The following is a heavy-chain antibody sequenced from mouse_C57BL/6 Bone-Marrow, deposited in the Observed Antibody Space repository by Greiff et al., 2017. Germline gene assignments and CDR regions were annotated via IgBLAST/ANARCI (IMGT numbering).Heavy chain of an antibody. D-gene: IGHD2-1*01. CDR3: ARKKGGNYGAWFAY. V-gene: IGHV1-54*01. J-gene: IGHJ3*01. CDR2: INPGSGGT. CDR1: GYAFTNYL. Sequence: QVQLQQSGAELVRPGTSVKVSCKASGYAFTNYLIEWVKQRPGQGLEWIGVINPGSGGTNYNEKFKGKATLTADKSSSTAYMQLSSLTSEDSAVYFCARKKGGNYGAWFAYWGQGTLVTVSA.